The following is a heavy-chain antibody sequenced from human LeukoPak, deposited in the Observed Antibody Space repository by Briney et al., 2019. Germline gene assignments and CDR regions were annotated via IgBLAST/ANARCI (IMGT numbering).Heavy chain of an antibody. CDR1: GGSLSGYY. CDR2: INHSGST. J-gene: IGHJ4*02. CDR3: ARSLTDGHFDY. D-gene: IGHD2-8*01. V-gene: IGHV4-34*01. Sequence: SETLPLTCAVYGGSLSGYYWSWIRQPQWKGLEWIGEINHSGSTNYNPSLKSRVTISVDTSKNQFSLKLSSETAADTAVYYCARSLTDGHFDYWGQGTLVTVSS.